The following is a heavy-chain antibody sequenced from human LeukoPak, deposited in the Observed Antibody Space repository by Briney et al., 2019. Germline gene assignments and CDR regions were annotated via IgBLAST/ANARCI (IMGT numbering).Heavy chain of an antibody. CDR1: GGSISSGSYY. V-gene: IGHV4-61*02. CDR3: ARDLRSRVNYYDSSGYPGAFDI. D-gene: IGHD3-22*01. CDR2: IYTSGST. Sequence: SQTLSLTCTVSGGSISSGSYYWSWIRQPAGKGLEWIGRIYTSGSTNYNPSLKSRVTISVDTSKNQFSLKLSSVTAADTAVYYCARDLRSRVNYYDSSGYPGAFDIWGQGTMVTVSS. J-gene: IGHJ3*02.